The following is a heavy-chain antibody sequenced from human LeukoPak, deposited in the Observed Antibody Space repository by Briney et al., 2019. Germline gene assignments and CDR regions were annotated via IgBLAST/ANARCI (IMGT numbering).Heavy chain of an antibody. V-gene: IGHV3-7*03. Sequence: GGSLRLSCAASGFTFRNYWMSWVRQAPGTGLERVANIKQDGSDRNYVTSVRGRFTISRDNAESSLFLQMNSLRAEDTAVYYCVRNLAVAGTCFDSWGQGTLVTVFS. CDR2: IKQDGSDR. D-gene: IGHD6-19*01. CDR3: VRNLAVAGTCFDS. CDR1: GFTFRNYW. J-gene: IGHJ4*02.